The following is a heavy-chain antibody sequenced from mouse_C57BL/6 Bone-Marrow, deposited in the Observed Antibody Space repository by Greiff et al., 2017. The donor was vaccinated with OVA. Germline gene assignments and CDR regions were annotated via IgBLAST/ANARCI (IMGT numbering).Heavy chain of an antibody. Sequence: QVQLQQPGAELVRPGSSVKLSCKASGYTFTSYWMHWVKQRPIQGLEWIGNIDPSDSETHYNQKFKDKATLTVDKSSSTAYMQLSSLTSEDSAVYYCARRGYGSLYAMDYWGQGTSVTVSS. CDR1: GYTFTSYW. V-gene: IGHV1-52*01. J-gene: IGHJ4*01. CDR2: IDPSDSET. D-gene: IGHD1-1*01. CDR3: ARRGYGSLYAMDY.